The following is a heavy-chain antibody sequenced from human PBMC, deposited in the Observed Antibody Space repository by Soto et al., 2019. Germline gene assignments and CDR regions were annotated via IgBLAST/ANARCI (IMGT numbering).Heavy chain of an antibody. CDR3: ARDHKGGYYYYGMDG. CDR2: ISSSGSTI. Sequence: PGWCLRLCCAASGFTFSSYEMNCVRRAPGKGLEWVSYISSSGSTIYYADSVKGRFTISRGNAKNSLYLQMNSLRAEDTAVYYCARDHKGGYYYYGMDGRGQGTTVTVS. J-gene: IGHJ6*02. V-gene: IGHV3-48*03. CDR1: GFTFSSYE.